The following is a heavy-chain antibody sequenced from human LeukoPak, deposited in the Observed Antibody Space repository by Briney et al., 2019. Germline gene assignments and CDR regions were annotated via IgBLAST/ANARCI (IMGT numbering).Heavy chain of an antibody. D-gene: IGHD6-13*01. CDR1: GFTFSIYG. V-gene: IGHV3-30*18. CDR3: AKARAQALRSSFHF. CDR2: ISHDGSNK. J-gene: IGHJ4*02. Sequence: GGSLRLSCAASGFTFSIYGMHWVRQAPGKGLEWVAVISHDGSNKYSADSVKGRFTISRDNSKNTLYLQMNSLRAEDTAVYYCAKARAQALRSSFHFWGQGTLVTVSS.